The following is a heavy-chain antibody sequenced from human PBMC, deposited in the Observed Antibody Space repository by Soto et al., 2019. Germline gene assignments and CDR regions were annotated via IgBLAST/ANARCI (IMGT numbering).Heavy chain of an antibody. Sequence: GGSPRLSCAASGFTFSSYSMNWVRQAPGKGLEWVSSISSSSSYTYYADSVKGRFTISRDNSKNTLYLQMNSLRAEDTAVYYCARGNYGGFDYWGQGTLVTVSS. D-gene: IGHD4-17*01. CDR1: GFTFSSYS. J-gene: IGHJ4*02. CDR3: ARGNYGGFDY. CDR2: ISSSSSYT. V-gene: IGHV3-21*01.